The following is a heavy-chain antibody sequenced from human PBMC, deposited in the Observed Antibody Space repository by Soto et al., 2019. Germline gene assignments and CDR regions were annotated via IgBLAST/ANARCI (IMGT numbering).Heavy chain of an antibody. V-gene: IGHV4-59*01. CDR1: GASITDYY. CDR2: IPYSGST. D-gene: IGHD3-10*01. Sequence: QLQLQESGPGLVKPSETLSLICTVSGASITDYYWSWIRQSPGKGLEWIGYIPYSGSTNYRPAPMSRVAMSLDTSRNQLSLTLSSVTAADSAVYYCAIDLYSGTGNAWFYYNGMDVWGQGTTVTVSS. CDR3: AIDLYSGTGNAWFYYNGMDV. J-gene: IGHJ6*02.